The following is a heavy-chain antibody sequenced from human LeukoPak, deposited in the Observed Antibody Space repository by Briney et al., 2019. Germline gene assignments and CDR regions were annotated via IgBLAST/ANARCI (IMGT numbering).Heavy chain of an antibody. CDR3: ARDRNVWGSKPLDAFDI. J-gene: IGHJ3*02. CDR1: SYTFTNYA. CDR2: INPNSGGT. D-gene: IGHD3-16*01. Sequence: ASVKVSCKASSYTFTNYAFTWVRQAPGQGLEWMGWINPNSGGTNYTQKFQGRVTMTRDTSISTAYMELSRLRSDDTAVYYCARDRNVWGSKPLDAFDIWGQGAMVTVSS. V-gene: IGHV1-2*02.